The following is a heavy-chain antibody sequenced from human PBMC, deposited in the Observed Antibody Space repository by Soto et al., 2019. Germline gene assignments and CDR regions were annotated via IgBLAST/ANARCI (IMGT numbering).Heavy chain of an antibody. D-gene: IGHD3-10*01. CDR3: ARGKKVGGRGRGTYYYGSGKLYYYYYYMDV. CDR2: MNPNSGNT. J-gene: IGHJ6*03. CDR1: GYTFTSYD. V-gene: IGHV1-8*01. Sequence: GASVKVSCKASGYTFTSYDINWVRQATGQGLEWMGWMNPNSGNTGYAQKFQGRVTMTRNTSISTAYMELSSLSSEDTAVYYCARGKKVGGRGRGTYYYGSGKLYYYYYYMDVWGKGTTVTVSS.